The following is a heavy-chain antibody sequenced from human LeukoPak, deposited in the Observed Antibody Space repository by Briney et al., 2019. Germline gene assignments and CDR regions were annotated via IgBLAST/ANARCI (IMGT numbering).Heavy chain of an antibody. D-gene: IGHD6-19*01. CDR3: ARDLNGYNSGIYYFDS. J-gene: IGHJ4*02. CDR2: ITSSSSYM. Sequence: PSETLSLTCAVYGGSFSGYYWSWIRQPPGKGLEWVSSITSSSSYMSYADSVKGRFTISRDDAESSLYLQMNSLRAEDTAVYYCARDLNGYNSGIYYFDSWGQGTLVTVSS. V-gene: IGHV3-21*06. CDR1: GGSFSGYY.